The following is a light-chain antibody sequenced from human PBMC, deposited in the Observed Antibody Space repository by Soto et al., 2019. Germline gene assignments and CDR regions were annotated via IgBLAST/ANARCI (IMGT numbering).Light chain of an antibody. Sequence: EIVMTQSQATLSVSPGERATLSCRASQSVGSNLALYQQKPGQPPRLLIYDASTRATGVPARFSGSGSGTEFTLTISGLQSADFSVFYCQQYKDWPPLTFGGGTRVDSK. CDR3: QQYKDWPPLT. CDR1: QSVGSN. V-gene: IGKV3-15*01. CDR2: DAS. J-gene: IGKJ4*01.